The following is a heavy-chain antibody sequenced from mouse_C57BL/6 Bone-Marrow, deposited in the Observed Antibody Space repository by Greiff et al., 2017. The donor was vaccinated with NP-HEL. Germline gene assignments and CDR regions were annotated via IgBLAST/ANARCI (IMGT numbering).Heavy chain of an antibody. CDR3: AREGGSSPYYYAMDY. J-gene: IGHJ4*01. CDR1: GYTFTSYW. D-gene: IGHD1-1*01. CDR2: IHPNSGST. Sequence: VQLQQPGAELVKPGASVKLSCKASGYTFTSYWMHWVKQRPGQGLEWIGMIHPNSGSTNYNEKFKSKATLTVDKSSSTAYMQLSSLTSEDSAVYYRAREGGSSPYYYAMDYWGQGTSVTVSS. V-gene: IGHV1-64*01.